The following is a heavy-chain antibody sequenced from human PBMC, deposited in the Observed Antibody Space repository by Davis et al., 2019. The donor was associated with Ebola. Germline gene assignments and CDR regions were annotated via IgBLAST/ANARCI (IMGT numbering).Heavy chain of an antibody. CDR3: AKDFDYENGY. D-gene: IGHD3-9*01. J-gene: IGHJ4*02. CDR2: GTSADT. Sequence: GGSLRLSCAASGFTFDDYAMSWVRQAPGKGLEWVSTYGTSADTYYADSVKGRFTISRDNAKNTLYLQMNSLRAEDTAVYYCAKDFDYENGYWGQGTLVTISS. V-gene: IGHV3-23*01. CDR1: GFTFDDYA.